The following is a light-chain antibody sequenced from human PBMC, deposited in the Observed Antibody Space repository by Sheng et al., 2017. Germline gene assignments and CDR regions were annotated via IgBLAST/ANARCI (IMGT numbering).Light chain of an antibody. CDR2: KAS. V-gene: IGKV1-5*03. Sequence: DIQMTQSPSTLSASLRDRVSITCRASQSISSWLAWYQHKPGLAPKLLIYKASKLQSGVPSRFSASGSGTDFTLTISSLQTEDVALYFCQQYYDTPSFGQGTRLEI. J-gene: IGKJ2*01. CDR1: QSISSW. CDR3: QQYYDTPS.